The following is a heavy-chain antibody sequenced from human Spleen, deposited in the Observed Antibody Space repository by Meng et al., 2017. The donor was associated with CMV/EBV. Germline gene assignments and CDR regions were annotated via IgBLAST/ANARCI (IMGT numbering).Heavy chain of an antibody. V-gene: IGHV3-7*01. Sequence: GESLKISCAASGFTFTYYWMSWVRQAPGKGLEWVANINQNGGEKYYVDSVKGRFTISRDNPKNSLYLQMNGLRVEDTAVYYCARDRHQLPVYYYDYWGQGTLVTVSS. J-gene: IGHJ4*02. CDR2: INQNGGEK. CDR1: GFTFTYYW. D-gene: IGHD2-2*01. CDR3: ARDRHQLPVYYYDY.